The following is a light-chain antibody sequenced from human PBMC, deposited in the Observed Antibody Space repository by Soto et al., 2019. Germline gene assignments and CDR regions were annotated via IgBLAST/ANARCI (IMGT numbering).Light chain of an antibody. Sequence: DIQMTQSPSSLSASVGDRVTITCRASQGIRNGLGWYQQKPGKAPKRLIYAASSLQSGVPSRFSGSGSGTEFTLTISSLQPEDFATAYCLKHNTYPFSFGQGTKLEIK. CDR1: QGIRNG. CDR2: AAS. J-gene: IGKJ2*01. CDR3: LKHNTYPFS. V-gene: IGKV1-17*01.